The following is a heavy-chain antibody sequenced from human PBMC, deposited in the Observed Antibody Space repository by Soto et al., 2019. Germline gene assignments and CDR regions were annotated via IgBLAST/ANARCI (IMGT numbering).Heavy chain of an antibody. D-gene: IGHD1-26*01. J-gene: IGHJ4*02. CDR1: GFTFGNYW. CDR3: ASLWELPGY. CDR2: INSDGSST. V-gene: IGHV3-74*01. Sequence: GSLRLSCAASGFTFGNYWMHWVRQAPGKGLVWVSRINSDGSSTTYADSVKGRFTISRDNAKNTLYLQMNSLRAEDTAVYYCASLWELPGYWGQGTLVTVSS.